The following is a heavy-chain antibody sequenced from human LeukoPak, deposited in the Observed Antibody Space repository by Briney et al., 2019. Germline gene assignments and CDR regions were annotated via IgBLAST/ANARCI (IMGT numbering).Heavy chain of an antibody. V-gene: IGHV3-33*01. Sequence: PGGSLRLSCAASGFTFSSYGMHWVRQAPGKGLERVAVIWYDGSNKYYADSVKGRFTISRDNSKNTLYLQMNSLRAEDTAVCYCAREALRYYTNGVCPADYWGQGTLVTVSS. CDR2: IWYDGSNK. CDR3: AREALRYYTNGVCPADY. J-gene: IGHJ4*02. D-gene: IGHD2-8*01. CDR1: GFTFSSYG.